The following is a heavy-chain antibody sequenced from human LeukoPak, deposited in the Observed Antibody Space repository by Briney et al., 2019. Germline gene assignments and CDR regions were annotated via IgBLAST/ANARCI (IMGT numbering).Heavy chain of an antibody. J-gene: IGHJ4*02. CDR3: AREPTDDEVGPTHDGFDY. CDR2: INSDGSWT. CDR1: GNYW. D-gene: IGHD1-26*01. Sequence: GGSLRLSCAASGNYWMHWVRQAPGKGLVWVSHINSDGSWTSYADSVKGRFTISRDNAKNSLFLQMNSLRAEDTAVYYCAREPTDDEVGPTHDGFDYWGQGTLVTVSS. V-gene: IGHV3-74*01.